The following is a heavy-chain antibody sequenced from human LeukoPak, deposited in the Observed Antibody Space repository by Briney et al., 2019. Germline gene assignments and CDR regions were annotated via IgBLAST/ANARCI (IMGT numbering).Heavy chain of an antibody. Sequence: GESLQISFQGSGYSFTSYWIGWGRPMPGKGLEWMGIIYPGDSDTRYSPSFQGQVTISADKSISTAYLQWSSLKASDTAMYYCVRLPVGNNLLGMPIDYWGQGTLVTVSS. CDR1: GYSFTSYW. J-gene: IGHJ4*02. V-gene: IGHV5-51*01. D-gene: IGHD1-20*01. CDR3: VRLPVGNNLLGMPIDY. CDR2: IYPGDSDT.